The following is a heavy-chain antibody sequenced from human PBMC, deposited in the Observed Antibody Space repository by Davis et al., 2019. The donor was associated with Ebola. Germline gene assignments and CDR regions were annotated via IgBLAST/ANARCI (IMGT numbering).Heavy chain of an antibody. V-gene: IGHV3-73*01. CDR1: GFTFSGSA. J-gene: IGHJ4*02. CDR3: TRGGPTSDDY. D-gene: IGHD2-2*01. Sequence: GGSLRLSCAASGFTFSGSAMHWVRQASGKGLEWFGRIRSKANSYATAYAASVKGRFTISRDDSKNTAYLQMNSLKTEDTAVYYCTRGGPTSDDYWGQGTLVTVSS. CDR2: IRSKANSYAT.